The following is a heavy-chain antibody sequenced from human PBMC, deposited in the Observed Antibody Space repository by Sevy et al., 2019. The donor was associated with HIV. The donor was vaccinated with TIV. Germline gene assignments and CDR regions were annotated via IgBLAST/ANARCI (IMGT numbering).Heavy chain of an antibody. CDR3: ARAQQVTMLVVIGWLYFEF. J-gene: IGHJ4*02. Sequence: GGSLRLSCAASGFTFSSYWMTWVRQAPGKGLEWVANIKQAMSEKYYADSVKGRFTISRDNARNSLYLQMESLRAEDTAVYYCARAQQVTMLVVIGWLYFEFWAQGTLVTVSS. CDR1: GFTFSSYW. D-gene: IGHD3-22*01. CDR2: IKQAMSEK. V-gene: IGHV3-7*01.